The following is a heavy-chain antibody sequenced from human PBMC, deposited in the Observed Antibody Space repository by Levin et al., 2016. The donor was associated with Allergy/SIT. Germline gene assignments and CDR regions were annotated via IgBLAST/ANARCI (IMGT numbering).Heavy chain of an antibody. Sequence: GESLKISCAASGFTFSSYSMNWVRQAPGKGLEWVSYISSSSSSIYYADSVKGRFTISRDNAENSLYLQMNSLKTEDTGVYYCTTCYDSRRGYFHDYWGRGTPVTVSS. V-gene: IGHV3-48*01. CDR3: TTCYDSRRGYFHDY. CDR1: GFTFSSYS. D-gene: IGHD3-3*01. CDR2: ISSSSSSI. J-gene: IGHJ4*02.